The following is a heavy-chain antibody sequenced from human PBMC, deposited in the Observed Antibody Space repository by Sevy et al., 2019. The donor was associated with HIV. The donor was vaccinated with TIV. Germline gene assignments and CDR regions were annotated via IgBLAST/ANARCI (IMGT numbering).Heavy chain of an antibody. CDR1: GFTFSSYS. V-gene: IGHV3-21*01. J-gene: IGHJ5*02. CDR2: ISSSSYI. CDR3: ARDPTYYYGSSLRGGWFDP. D-gene: IGHD3-10*01. Sequence: GGSLRLSCAASGFTFSSYSMNWVRQAPGKGLEWVSSISSSSYIYYADSVKGRFTISRDNAKNSLYLQMNSLRAEDTAVYYCARDPTYYYGSSLRGGWFDPWGQGTLVTVSS.